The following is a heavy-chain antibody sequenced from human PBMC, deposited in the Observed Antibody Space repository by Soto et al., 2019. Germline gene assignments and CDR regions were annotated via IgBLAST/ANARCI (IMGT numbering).Heavy chain of an antibody. Sequence: PGESLKISCNGSGYSFTSYWIGWVRQMPGKGLEWMGIIYPGDSDTRYSPSFQGQVTISADKSISTAYLQWSSLKASDTAMYYCARRGPIYYDSSGYPYGSMDVWGQGTTVTSP. CDR2: IYPGDSDT. D-gene: IGHD3-22*01. J-gene: IGHJ6*02. V-gene: IGHV5-51*01. CDR3: ARRGPIYYDSSGYPYGSMDV. CDR1: GYSFTSYW.